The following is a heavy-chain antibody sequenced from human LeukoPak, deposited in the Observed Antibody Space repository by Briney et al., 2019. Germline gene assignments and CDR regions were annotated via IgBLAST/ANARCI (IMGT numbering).Heavy chain of an antibody. D-gene: IGHD3-22*01. CDR3: ARGLVDYELPKGYIDY. Sequence: SETLSLTCTVSGYSISSGYYWGWIRQPPGKGLEWIGSIYHSGSTYYNTSLRSRVTISVDTSKSQFSLKVTSVTAADTAVYFCARGLVDYELPKGYIDYWGRGTLVTVSS. CDR2: IYHSGST. V-gene: IGHV4-38-2*02. J-gene: IGHJ4*02. CDR1: GYSISSGYY.